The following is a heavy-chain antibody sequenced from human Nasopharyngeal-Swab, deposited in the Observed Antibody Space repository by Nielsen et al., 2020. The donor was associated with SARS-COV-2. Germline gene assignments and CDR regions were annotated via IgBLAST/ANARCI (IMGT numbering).Heavy chain of an antibody. CDR2: IYSGGSST. CDR1: GFTFSSYN. V-gene: IGHV3-23*03. D-gene: IGHD2-15*01. J-gene: IGHJ4*02. Sequence: GESLKISCAASGFTFSSYNMNWVRQAPGKGLEWVSVIYSGGSSTYYADSVKGRFTISRDNSKNTLYLQMNSLRAEDTAVYYCAKVGYGGSCYDYWGQGTLVTVSS. CDR3: AKVGYGGSCYDY.